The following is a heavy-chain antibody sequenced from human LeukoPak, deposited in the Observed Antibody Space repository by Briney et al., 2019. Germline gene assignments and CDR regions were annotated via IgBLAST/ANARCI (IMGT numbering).Heavy chain of an antibody. J-gene: IGHJ4*02. CDR2: ISGSGGTT. D-gene: IGHD5-18*01. Sequence: GGSLRLSCSASGFTFSSYAMSWVRQAPGKGLEWVSGISGSGGTTYYADSVKGQFTISRDNSEKTLYLQMNSLRAEDTAIYYCAKAREYSSGYGIDYWGQGTLVTVSS. CDR3: AKAREYSSGYGIDY. CDR1: GFTFSSYA. V-gene: IGHV3-23*01.